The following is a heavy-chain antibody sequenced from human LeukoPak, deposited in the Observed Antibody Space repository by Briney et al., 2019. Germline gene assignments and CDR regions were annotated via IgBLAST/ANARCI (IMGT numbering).Heavy chain of an antibody. V-gene: IGHV4-30-4*01. CDR3: AREGDYGDYGVESFC. CDR1: GGSFSGYY. D-gene: IGHD4-17*01. Sequence: KSSETLSLTCAVYGGSFSGYYWSWVRQPPGKGLEWIGYIYYSGSTYYNPSLKSRVTISVDTSKNQFSLKLSSVTAADTAVYYCAREGDYGDYGVESFCWGQGTLVTVSS. CDR2: IYYSGST. J-gene: IGHJ4*02.